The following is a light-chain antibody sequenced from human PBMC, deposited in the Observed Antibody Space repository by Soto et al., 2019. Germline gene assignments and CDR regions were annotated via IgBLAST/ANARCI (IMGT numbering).Light chain of an antibody. CDR1: QGIRND. J-gene: IGKJ1*01. V-gene: IGKV1-6*01. Sequence: AIQMTQSPSSLSASVGDRVVITCRASQGIRNDLGWYQQKPGKAPKLLIYAASSLQSGVTSRFSGSGSGTDFTLTISSMQPEDFGTYYCLQDYDYPRTFGQGAKVDIK. CDR3: LQDYDYPRT. CDR2: AAS.